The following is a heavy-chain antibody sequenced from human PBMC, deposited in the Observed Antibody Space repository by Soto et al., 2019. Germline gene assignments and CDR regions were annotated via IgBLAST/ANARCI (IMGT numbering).Heavy chain of an antibody. J-gene: IGHJ4*02. CDR2: VAYTGPT. CDR3: VRAGNFRNFAY. V-gene: IGHV4-61*01. Sequence: QVQLQESGPGLVKPSETLSLTCAVSGGSVGSRPYFWSWIRQPPGKGLACIGYVAYTGPTNYTTSLKMRVTIAVDTSKNQFSLPLTSVTAADTAVYYCVRAGNFRNFAYWGQRILFTFSA. D-gene: IGHD1-7*01. CDR1: GGSVGSRPYF.